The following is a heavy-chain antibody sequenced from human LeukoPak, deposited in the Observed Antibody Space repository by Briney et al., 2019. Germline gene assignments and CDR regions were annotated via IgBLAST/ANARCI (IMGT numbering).Heavy chain of an antibody. V-gene: IGHV4-34*01. CDR3: ARIRCGSGPEICYNH. CDR1: GVSLTDYY. CDR2: VSPDGYS. Sequence: SDTLSLTCAVSGVSLTDYYWSWIRQSTGRGLEGIGEVSPDGYSKYNPSLKSRLSMSVDRSENQLSLRLSSVTAADTAIYYCARIRCGSGPEICYNHWAQGSLVTVSS. J-gene: IGHJ5*02. D-gene: IGHD2-8*01.